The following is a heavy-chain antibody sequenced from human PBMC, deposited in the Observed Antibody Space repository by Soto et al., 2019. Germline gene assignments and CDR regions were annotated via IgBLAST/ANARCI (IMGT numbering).Heavy chain of an antibody. CDR2: ISGSGGST. J-gene: IGHJ6*02. CDR1: GFTFSSYA. D-gene: IGHD2-15*01. V-gene: IGHV3-23*01. Sequence: GGSLRLSCAASGFTFSSYAMSWVRQAPGKGLEWVSAISGSGGSTYYADSVKGRFTISRDNSKNTLYLQMNSLRAEDTAVYYCAKARERYCSGGSCYRGYYYGMDVWGQGTTVTVSS. CDR3: AKARERYCSGGSCYRGYYYGMDV.